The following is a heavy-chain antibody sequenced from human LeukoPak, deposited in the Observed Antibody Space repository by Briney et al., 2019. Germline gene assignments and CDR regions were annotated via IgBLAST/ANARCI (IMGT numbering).Heavy chain of an antibody. CDR3: ARHLLRYFDWSFDY. D-gene: IGHD3-9*01. Sequence: ASVKVSCKSSGYTFTSYDINWVRQATGQGLEWMGWMNPNFGNTRYAQKFQGRVTMARNTSISTAYMELSSLRSEDTAVYYCARHLLRYFDWSFDYWGQGTLVTVSS. CDR1: GYTFTSYD. CDR2: MNPNFGNT. V-gene: IGHV1-8*01. J-gene: IGHJ4*02.